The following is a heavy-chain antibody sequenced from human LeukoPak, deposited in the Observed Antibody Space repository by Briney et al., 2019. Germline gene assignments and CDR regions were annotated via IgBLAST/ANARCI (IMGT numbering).Heavy chain of an antibody. CDR1: GGTFSSYA. J-gene: IGHJ4*02. CDR3: ARDNPPFCNGGTCYSY. CDR2: IIPILGIA. Sequence: ASVKVSCKASGGTFSSYAISWVRQAPGQGLEWMGRIIPILGIANYAQKFQGRVTIVADESTSTAYMELSSLRSEDTAVYYCARDNPPFCNGGTCYSYWGQGTLVTVSS. D-gene: IGHD2-15*01. V-gene: IGHV1-69*04.